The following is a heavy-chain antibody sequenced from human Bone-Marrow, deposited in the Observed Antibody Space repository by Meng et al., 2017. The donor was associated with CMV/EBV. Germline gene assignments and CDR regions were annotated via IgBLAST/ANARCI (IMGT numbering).Heavy chain of an antibody. CDR2: IGSAGDT. V-gene: IGHV3-13*01. CDR3: TRKEPAKGSDV. Sequence: GESLKISCAASGFTLSRYDIHWVRQVTGKGLEWVSGIGSAGDTYYADSVKGRFTISREKAKNSLYLQMNSLRAGDTAVYFCTRKEPAKGSDVWGQGPTVTGSS. J-gene: IGHJ6*01. D-gene: IGHD1-14*01. CDR1: GFTLSRYD.